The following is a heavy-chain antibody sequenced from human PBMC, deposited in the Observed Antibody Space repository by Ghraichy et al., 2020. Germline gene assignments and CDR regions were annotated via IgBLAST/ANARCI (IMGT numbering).Heavy chain of an antibody. CDR3: ARGGVRGVIRPWYGMDV. V-gene: IGHV1-69*13. Sequence: SVKVSCKASGGTFNSYGISWVRQAPGQGLEWMGGIIPIFGTANFAQKFQGRVTITADESTSTTYMELSSLRSEDTAVYYCARGGVRGVIRPWYGMDVWGQGTTFTVSS. CDR2: IIPIFGTA. CDR1: GGTFNSYG. D-gene: IGHD3-10*01. J-gene: IGHJ6*02.